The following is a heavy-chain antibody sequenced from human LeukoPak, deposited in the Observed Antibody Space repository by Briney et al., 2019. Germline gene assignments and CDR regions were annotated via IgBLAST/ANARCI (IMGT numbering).Heavy chain of an antibody. CDR3: VREQFSHTSDCFDN. CDR2: ISGDGDRQ. CDR1: GFMFYDYA. D-gene: IGHD5-24*01. Sequence: GGSVRHSRAAWGFMFYDYAMQGVGPVPGRGREGVALISGDGDRQFYADSVKGRFTISRDNNNSSLSLQMRRLTTEDTAFYYCVREQFSHTSDCFDNWGQGTLVTVSS. V-gene: IGHV3-43*02. J-gene: IGHJ4*02.